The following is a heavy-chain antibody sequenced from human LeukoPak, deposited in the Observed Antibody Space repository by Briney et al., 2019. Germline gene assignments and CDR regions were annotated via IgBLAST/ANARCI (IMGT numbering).Heavy chain of an antibody. Sequence: PGGSLRLSCAASGFTFSSYGMHWVRQAPGKGLEWVAVISYDGSNKYYADSVKGRFTISRDNSKNTLYLQMNSLRAEDTAVYYCAKGGRGYSGYEDYMDVWGKGTTVTVSS. J-gene: IGHJ6*03. D-gene: IGHD5-12*01. CDR1: GFTFSSYG. CDR3: AKGGRGYSGYEDYMDV. CDR2: ISYDGSNK. V-gene: IGHV3-30*18.